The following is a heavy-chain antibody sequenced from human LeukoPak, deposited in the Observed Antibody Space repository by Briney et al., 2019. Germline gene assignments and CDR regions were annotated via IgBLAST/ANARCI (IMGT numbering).Heavy chain of an antibody. CDR2: IYHSGST. J-gene: IGHJ4*02. D-gene: IGHD6-19*01. CDR3: ARRPSGYSSGPYYFDY. V-gene: IGHV4-34*01. CDR1: GGSLRGYY. Sequence: PSETLSLTCAVFGGSLRGYYWSWIRQPPGKGLEWIGEIYHSGSTNYNPSLESRVTISVDKSKNQFSLKLSSVTAADTAVYYCARRPSGYSSGPYYFDYWGQGTLVTVSS.